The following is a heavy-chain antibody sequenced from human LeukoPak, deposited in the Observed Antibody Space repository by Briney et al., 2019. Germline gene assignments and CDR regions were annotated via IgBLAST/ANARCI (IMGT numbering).Heavy chain of an antibody. D-gene: IGHD3-10*01. CDR1: GFTFSRYP. CDR2: ISYDGSDK. Sequence: PGRSLRLSCAASGFTFSRYPMHWVRQAPGKGLEWVAVISYDGSDKYYADSVKGRFTISRDISKNTLYMQMNSLRAEDTAVYYCARNFYEGSGTHIYDFDYWGQGTLVTVSS. J-gene: IGHJ4*02. V-gene: IGHV3-30-3*01. CDR3: ARNFYEGSGTHIYDFDY.